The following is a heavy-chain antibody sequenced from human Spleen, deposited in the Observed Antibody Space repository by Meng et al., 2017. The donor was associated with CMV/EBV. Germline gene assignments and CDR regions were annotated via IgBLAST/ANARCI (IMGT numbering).Heavy chain of an antibody. D-gene: IGHD1-26*01. V-gene: IGHV1-69*05. CDR3: ASPDSGSYRGPFDY. J-gene: IGHJ4*02. CDR2: IIPIFGTA. Sequence: SGGPFSSYAISWVRQPPGQGLEWMGGIIPIFGTANYAQKFQGRVTITTDESTSTAYMELSSLRSEDTAVYYCASPDSGSYRGPFDYWGQGTLVTVSS. CDR1: GGPFSSYA.